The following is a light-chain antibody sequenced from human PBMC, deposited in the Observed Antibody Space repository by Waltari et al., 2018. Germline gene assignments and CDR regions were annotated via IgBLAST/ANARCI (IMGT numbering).Light chain of an antibody. CDR1: SSDVGGYNS. CDR3: SSYTSSDTYV. V-gene: IGLV2-14*03. J-gene: IGLJ1*01. Sequence: QSALTQPASVSGSPGQSITLSCTGTSSDVGGYNSVSWYQQHPVKAPKLMIYDVSNRPSGVSNRFFGSKFGNTASLTISGLQAEDEADYYCSSYTSSDTYVFGTGTKVTVL. CDR2: DVS.